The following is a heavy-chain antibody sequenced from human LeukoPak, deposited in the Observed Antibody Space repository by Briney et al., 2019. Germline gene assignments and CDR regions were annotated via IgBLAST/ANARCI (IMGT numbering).Heavy chain of an antibody. CDR3: TTAVRGGNFLDS. V-gene: IGHV3-15*01. Sequence: GGSLRLSCAASGFTFTKAWMTWVRQAPGKGLEWIGRIRSITDGGTTEYAAPVKGKFTISRDDSTNTLYLQMSSLNTEDTAVYYCTTAVRGGNFLDSWGHGTLVTVSS. D-gene: IGHD2/OR15-2a*01. J-gene: IGHJ5*01. CDR2: IRSITDGGTT. CDR1: GFTFTKAW.